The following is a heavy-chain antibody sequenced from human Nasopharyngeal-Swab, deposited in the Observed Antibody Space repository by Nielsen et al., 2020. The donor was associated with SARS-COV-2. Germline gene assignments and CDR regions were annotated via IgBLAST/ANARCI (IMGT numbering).Heavy chain of an antibody. J-gene: IGHJ4*03. D-gene: IGHD3-10*01. CDR1: GYTFTSYA. CDR3: AREPRNSGPGWFEL. Sequence: ASVKVSCKASGYTFTSYAMNWVRQAPGQGLEWMGWINTNTGNPTYAQCFTGRFVFSLGTSVSTAYLQISSLKAEDTAGDYSAREPRNSGPGWFELWGQGALVTVSS. CDR2: INTNTGNP. V-gene: IGHV7-4-1*02.